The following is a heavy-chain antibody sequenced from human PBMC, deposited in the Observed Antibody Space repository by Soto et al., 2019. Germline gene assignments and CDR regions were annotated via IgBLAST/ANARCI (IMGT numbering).Heavy chain of an antibody. J-gene: IGHJ4*02. CDR1: GFTFSSYG. V-gene: IGHV3-30*18. Sequence: QVQLVESGGGVVQPGRSLRLSCAASGFTFSSYGMHWVRQAPGKGLEWVAVISYDGSNKYYADSVKGRFTISRDNSKNTLYLQMNILRAEDTAVYYCANRDYGDLIDYWGQGTLVTVSS. CDR3: ANRDYGDLIDY. D-gene: IGHD4-17*01. CDR2: ISYDGSNK.